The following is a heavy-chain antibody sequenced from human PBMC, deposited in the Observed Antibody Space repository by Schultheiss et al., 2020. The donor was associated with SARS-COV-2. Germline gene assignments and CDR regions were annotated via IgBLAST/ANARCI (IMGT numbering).Heavy chain of an antibody. CDR3: AREAAAAAGGWFDP. V-gene: IGHV4-34*12. CDR1: GGSFSGYY. D-gene: IGHD6-13*01. CDR2: IFHSGST. J-gene: IGHJ5*02. Sequence: SETLSLTCAVYGGSFSGYYWSWIRQPPGKGLEWIGYIFHSGSTYSNPSVKSRVTISVDRSKNQFSLKLSSVTAADTAVYYCAREAAAAAGGWFDPWGQGTRVTVSS.